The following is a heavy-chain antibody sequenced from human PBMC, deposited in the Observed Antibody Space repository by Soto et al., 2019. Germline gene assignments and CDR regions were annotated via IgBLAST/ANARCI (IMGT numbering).Heavy chain of an antibody. CDR1: GFTFSSYA. D-gene: IGHD3-22*01. Sequence: GGSLRLSCAASGFTFSSYAMSWVRQAPGKGLEWVSAISGSGGGTYYADSVKGRFTISRDNSKNTLYLQMNSLRAEDTAVYYCAKDRAYYDSSGYFDYWGQGTLVTVSS. CDR3: AKDRAYYDSSGYFDY. CDR2: ISGSGGGT. V-gene: IGHV3-23*01. J-gene: IGHJ4*02.